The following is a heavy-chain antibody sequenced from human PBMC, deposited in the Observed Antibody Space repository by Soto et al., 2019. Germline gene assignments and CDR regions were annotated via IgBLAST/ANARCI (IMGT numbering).Heavy chain of an antibody. Sequence: QVQLVQSGAEVKKPGASVKVSCQASGYTFTSYGISWVRQAPGQGLEWMGWISAYNGNTNYAQKLQGRVTMTTDTSKSTAYRALGSLRSYDASVYYCASASYYDSSGYTSDYYYYGMAVGGRGTTVTV. CDR2: ISAYNGNT. CDR3: ASASYYDSSGYTSDYYYYGMAV. D-gene: IGHD3-22*01. J-gene: IGHJ6*02. CDR1: GYTFTSYG. V-gene: IGHV1-18*01.